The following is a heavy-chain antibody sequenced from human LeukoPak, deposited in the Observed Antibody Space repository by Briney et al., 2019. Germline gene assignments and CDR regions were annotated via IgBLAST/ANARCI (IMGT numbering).Heavy chain of an antibody. CDR1: GFHFSSYA. CDR2: ISGSGDST. J-gene: IGHJ6*04. CDR3: AKEIGSLDV. Sequence: GGSLRLSCAASGFHFSSYAMSWVRQAPGKGLEWVSVISGSGDSTYYADSVKGRCTISRDNSKNTLYLQMNSLRAEGTAVYYCAKEIGSLDVWGKGTTVTVSS. D-gene: IGHD2-2*03. V-gene: IGHV3-23*01.